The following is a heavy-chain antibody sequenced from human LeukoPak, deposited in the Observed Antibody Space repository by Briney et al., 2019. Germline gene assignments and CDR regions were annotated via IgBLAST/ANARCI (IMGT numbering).Heavy chain of an antibody. D-gene: IGHD4-17*01. Sequence: PSETLSLTCAVYGGSFSGYYWSWIRQPPGKGLEWIGEINHSGSTNYNPSLKSRVTISVDTSKNQFSLKLSSVTAADTAVYYCARGPDDYGDSTFDYWGQGTLVTVSS. J-gene: IGHJ4*02. CDR2: INHSGST. CDR3: ARGPDDYGDSTFDY. V-gene: IGHV4-34*01. CDR1: GGSFSGYY.